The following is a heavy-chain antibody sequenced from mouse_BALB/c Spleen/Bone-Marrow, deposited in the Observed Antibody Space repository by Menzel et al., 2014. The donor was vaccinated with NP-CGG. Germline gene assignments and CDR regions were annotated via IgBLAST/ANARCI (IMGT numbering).Heavy chain of an antibody. CDR2: IDPANGNT. J-gene: IGHJ3*01. CDR3: ARGYDEGFAY. D-gene: IGHD2-14*01. CDR1: GFNIKDTY. V-gene: IGHV14-3*02. Sequence: VTLKESGAELVKPGAPVKLSCTASGFNIKDTYMHWVKQRPEQGLEWIGRIDPANGNTKYDPKFQGKATITADTSSNTAYLQLSSLTSEDTAVYYCARGYDEGFAYWGQGTLVTVSA.